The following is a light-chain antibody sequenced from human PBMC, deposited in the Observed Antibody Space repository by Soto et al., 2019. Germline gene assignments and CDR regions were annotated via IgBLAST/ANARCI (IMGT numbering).Light chain of an antibody. Sequence: DIQMTQSPSTLSASVGDRVTITCRASQRISSWLAWYQQKPGKAPKLLIYDASSLEGGVPSRFSGSGSGTEFTLTISSLQPDDFSTYYCQQYNSYWTFGQGTKVEIK. V-gene: IGKV1-5*01. J-gene: IGKJ1*01. CDR1: QRISSW. CDR3: QQYNSYWT. CDR2: DAS.